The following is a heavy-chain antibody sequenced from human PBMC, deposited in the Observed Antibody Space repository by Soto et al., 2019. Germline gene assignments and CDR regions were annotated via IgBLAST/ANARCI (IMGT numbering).Heavy chain of an antibody. Sequence: ASVKVSCKASGYTFINFDISWVRQAAGQGLEWLGWMNPGSGKTGYASKFQGWVTMTRDASTSTSHMELSSLRSDDTAVYYCARGYYYDSSGYYRKPHDAFDIWGQGIMVSVS. CDR2: MNPGSGKT. J-gene: IGHJ3*02. CDR1: GYTFINFD. V-gene: IGHV1-8*02. CDR3: ARGYYYDSSGYYRKPHDAFDI. D-gene: IGHD3-22*01.